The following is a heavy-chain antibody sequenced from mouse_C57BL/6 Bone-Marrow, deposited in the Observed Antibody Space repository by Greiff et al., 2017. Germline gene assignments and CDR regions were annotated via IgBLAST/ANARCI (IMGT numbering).Heavy chain of an antibody. V-gene: IGHV1-26*01. CDR2: INPNNGGT. CDR3: ARLHLMTAVVHFDY. D-gene: IGHD1-1*01. Sequence: EVQLQQSVPELVKPGASVKISCKASGYTFTDYYMNWVKQSPGQSLEWIGDINPNNGGTSYNQKFKGKATLTVDKSSSTAYMELRSLTSEDSAVYYCARLHLMTAVVHFDYWGQGTTLTVSS. CDR1: GYTFTDYY. J-gene: IGHJ2*01.